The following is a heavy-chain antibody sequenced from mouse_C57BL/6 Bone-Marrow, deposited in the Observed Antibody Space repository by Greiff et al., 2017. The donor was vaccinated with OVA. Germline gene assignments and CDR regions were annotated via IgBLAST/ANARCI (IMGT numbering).Heavy chain of an antibody. CDR3: TRWGENWFAY. V-gene: IGHV1-5*01. Sequence: EVQLQESGTVLARPGASVKMSCKTSGYTFTSYWMHWVKQRPGQGLEWIGAIYPGTSDTSYNQKFKGKATLTAVTSASTAYMELSSLTNEDSAVYYCTRWGENWFAYWGQGTLVTVSA. J-gene: IGHJ3*01. CDR2: IYPGTSDT. CDR1: GYTFTSYW.